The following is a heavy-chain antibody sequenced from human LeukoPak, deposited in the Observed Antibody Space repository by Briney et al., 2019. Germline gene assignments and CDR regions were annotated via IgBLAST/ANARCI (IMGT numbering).Heavy chain of an antibody. Sequence: ASVKVSCKASGYTFTSYYMHWVRQAPGQGLEWMGIINPSGGGTSYAQMFQGRVTMTRDTSTSTVYMELSSLRSEDTAVYYCARLSIVGAPAYWGQGTLVTVSS. V-gene: IGHV1-46*01. J-gene: IGHJ4*02. CDR2: INPSGGGT. D-gene: IGHD1-26*01. CDR3: ARLSIVGAPAY. CDR1: GYTFTSYY.